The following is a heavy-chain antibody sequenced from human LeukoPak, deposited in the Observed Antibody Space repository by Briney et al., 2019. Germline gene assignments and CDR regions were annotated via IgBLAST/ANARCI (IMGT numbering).Heavy chain of an antibody. CDR3: ARDSGMVRGTVDY. Sequence: DSLKVSCKPSGYTFTSYYMYWVRQAPGQALEWMGIINPSGGSTSYAQKFQGRVTMTRDTSTSTVYMELSSLRSEDTAVYYCARDSGMVRGTVDYWGQGTLVTVSS. V-gene: IGHV1-46*01. CDR1: GYTFTSYY. CDR2: INPSGGST. D-gene: IGHD3-10*01. J-gene: IGHJ4*02.